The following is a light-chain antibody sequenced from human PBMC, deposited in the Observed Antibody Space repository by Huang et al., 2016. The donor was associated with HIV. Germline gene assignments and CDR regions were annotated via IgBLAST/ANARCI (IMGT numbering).Light chain of an antibody. Sequence: AIQMTQSPSTLSASVGDRVTITCRASQGIRNNLDWYQQKPGEAPKVLIYAASTLQGGVPSRFSGSGSGTDFTLTISGLQPEDFAAYYCLQDYDYPRTFGQGTRLEI. CDR1: QGIRNN. V-gene: IGKV1-6*02. J-gene: IGKJ2*01. CDR3: LQDYDYPRT. CDR2: AAS.